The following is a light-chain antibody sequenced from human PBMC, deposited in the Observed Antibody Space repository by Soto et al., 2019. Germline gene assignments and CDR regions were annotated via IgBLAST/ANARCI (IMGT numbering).Light chain of an antibody. CDR2: GAS. CDR1: QSVRSTY. CDR3: QQYGTSPGT. J-gene: IGKJ2*01. Sequence: EIVLTQSPGTLSLSPGERATLSCRASQSVRSTYLAWYQQKPGQAPRLRIYGASSRATGIPDRFSGSGSGTDFALTITCLEPEDFAVFYCQQYGTSPGTFGQGTKLEIK. V-gene: IGKV3-20*01.